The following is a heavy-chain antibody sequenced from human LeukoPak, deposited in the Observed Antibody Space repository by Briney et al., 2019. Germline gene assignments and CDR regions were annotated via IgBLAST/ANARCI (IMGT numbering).Heavy chain of an antibody. J-gene: IGHJ6*04. CDR3: ARDFMVRGVILKKPNYGMDV. D-gene: IGHD3-10*01. CDR1: GFTFSDYY. CDR2: ISSSSSYS. Sequence: GGSLRLSCAASGFTFSDYYMSWIRQAPGKGLEWASYISSSSSYSNYADSVKGRFTISRDNAKNSLYLQMNSLRAEDTAVYYCARDFMVRGVILKKPNYGMDVGGKGTTVTVSS. V-gene: IGHV3-11*06.